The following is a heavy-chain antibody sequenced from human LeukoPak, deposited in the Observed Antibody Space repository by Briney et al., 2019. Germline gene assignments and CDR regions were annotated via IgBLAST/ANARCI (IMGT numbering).Heavy chain of an antibody. Sequence: PGGSLRLSCSASGFTFSSYAMHWVRQAPGKRLEYVSAISSNGGSTYYADSVKGRFTISRDNSKNTLYLQMSSLRAEDTAVYYCVKTGPRDTAMSHFDYWGQGTLVTVSS. D-gene: IGHD5-18*01. CDR3: VKTGPRDTAMSHFDY. CDR1: GFTFSSYA. V-gene: IGHV3-64D*06. J-gene: IGHJ4*02. CDR2: ISSNGGST.